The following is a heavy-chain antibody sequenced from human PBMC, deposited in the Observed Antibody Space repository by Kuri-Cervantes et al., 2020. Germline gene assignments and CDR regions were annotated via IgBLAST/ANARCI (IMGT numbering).Heavy chain of an antibody. CDR1: GYTFTYRY. CDR2: ITSFNGNT. Sequence: SVKVSCKASGYTFTYRYLHWVRQAPGQALEWMGWITSFNGNTNYAQKFQDRVTITRDRSMSTAYMELSSLRSEDTAVYYCARDPVAGTGDDAFDIWGQGTMVTVSS. J-gene: IGHJ3*02. CDR3: ARDPVAGTGDDAFDI. D-gene: IGHD6-19*01. V-gene: IGHV1-45*02.